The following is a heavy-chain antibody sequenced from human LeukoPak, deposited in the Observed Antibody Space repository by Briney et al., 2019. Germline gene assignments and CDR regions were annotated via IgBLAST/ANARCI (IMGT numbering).Heavy chain of an antibody. V-gene: IGHV1-2*02. D-gene: IGHD3-9*01. CDR1: GYTFTDYF. Sequence: GAAVKDTCKASGYTFTDYFIHWVRQVPGQGLEWMGWIGPKSGDTSYSQKIQGRVTVTRDTSISTAYMDLSRLRFDDTAVYYCGRNRLGKALDIWGQGRM. J-gene: IGHJ3*02. CDR2: IGPKSGDT. CDR3: GRNRLGKALDI.